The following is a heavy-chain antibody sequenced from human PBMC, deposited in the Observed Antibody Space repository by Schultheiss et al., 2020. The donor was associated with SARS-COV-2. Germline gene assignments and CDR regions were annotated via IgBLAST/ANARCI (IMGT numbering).Heavy chain of an antibody. CDR2: IYYSGST. J-gene: IGHJ6*03. CDR3: ARGGSGSYSSYYYYYYMDV. Sequence: SQTLSLTCTVSGGSISSSSYYWGWILQPPGKGLEWIGSIYYSGSTYYNPSLKSRVTISVDTSKNQFSLKLSSVTAADTAVYYCARGGSGSYSSYYYYYYMDVWGKGTTVTVSS. D-gene: IGHD3-10*01. CDR1: GGSISSSSYY. V-gene: IGHV4-39*07.